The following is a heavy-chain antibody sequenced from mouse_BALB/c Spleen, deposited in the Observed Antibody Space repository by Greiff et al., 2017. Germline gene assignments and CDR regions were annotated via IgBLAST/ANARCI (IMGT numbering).Heavy chain of an antibody. CDR2: ISSGGSYT. CDR1: GFTFSSYA. D-gene: IGHD1-1*01. J-gene: IGHJ2*01. Sequence: EVKLMESGGGLVKPGGSLKLSCAASGFTFSSYAMSWVRQSPEKRLEWVAEISSGGSYTYYPDTVTGRFTISSDNAKNTLYLEMSSLRSEDTAMYYCARGDYYGSSLFDYWGQGTTLTVSS. V-gene: IGHV5-9-4*01. CDR3: ARGDYYGSSLFDY.